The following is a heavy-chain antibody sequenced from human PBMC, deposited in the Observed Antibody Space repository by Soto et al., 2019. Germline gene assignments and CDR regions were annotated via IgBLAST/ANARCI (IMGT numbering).Heavy chain of an antibody. Sequence: LGESLKISCEGSGYSFPNYWIGWVRQMPGKGLEWMGFIYPGDSDTKYNPSFQGQVTISVGKSLRTAYLQWSGLKASDTAMYYCVREYTSSLTFDYWGQGTLVTVSS. D-gene: IGHD2-2*01. J-gene: IGHJ4*02. CDR3: VREYTSSLTFDY. CDR1: GYSFPNYW. V-gene: IGHV5-51*01. CDR2: IYPGDSDT.